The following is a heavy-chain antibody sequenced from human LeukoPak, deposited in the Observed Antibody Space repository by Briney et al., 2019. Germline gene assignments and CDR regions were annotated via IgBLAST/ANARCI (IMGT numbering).Heavy chain of an antibody. J-gene: IGHJ4*02. V-gene: IGHV2-70*11. D-gene: IGHD2-21*02. CDR3: ARTGSPVTPLHGALDY. CDR1: GFSLTTRGMC. Sequence: SGPTLVNPTQTLTLTCTFSGFSLTTRGMCVSWIRQPPGKALEWLARVDWDYYKYYPPSLKTRFTISKDTSENQVVLTLTNMDPVDTATYYCARTGSPVTPLHGALDYWGQGMLVTVSS. CDR2: VDWDYYK.